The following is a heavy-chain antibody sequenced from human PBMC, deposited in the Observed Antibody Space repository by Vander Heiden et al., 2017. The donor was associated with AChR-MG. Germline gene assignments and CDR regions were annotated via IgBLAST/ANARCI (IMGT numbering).Heavy chain of an antibody. CDR2: INPDSGGT. V-gene: IGHV1-2*02. J-gene: IGHJ6*02. Sequence: QVQLVQSGAEVKKPGASVKVSCKGSGSNFTDYYIHWVRQAPGQGLEWMGWINPDSGGTNYAQKYQGRVTMTRDTSLSTAYMELSRLRYDDPAVYYCAREAQYHDFYFYGMDVWGQGTTVTVS. CDR1: GSNFTDYY. D-gene: IGHD4-4*01. CDR3: AREAQYHDFYFYGMDV.